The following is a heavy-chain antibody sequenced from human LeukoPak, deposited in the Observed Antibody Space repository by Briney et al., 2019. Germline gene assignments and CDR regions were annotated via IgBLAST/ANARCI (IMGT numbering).Heavy chain of an antibody. CDR3: ARDRRDGDSYVPYPFDY. CDR2: ISSSSSTI. Sequence: PGGSLRLSCAASGFTFSSYSMNWVRQAPGKGLEWVSYISSSSSTIYYADSVKGRFTISRDNAKNSLYLQMNSLRAEDTAVYYCARDRRDGDSYVPYPFDYWGQGTLVTVSS. J-gene: IGHJ4*02. D-gene: IGHD3-10*02. V-gene: IGHV3-48*01. CDR1: GFTFSSYS.